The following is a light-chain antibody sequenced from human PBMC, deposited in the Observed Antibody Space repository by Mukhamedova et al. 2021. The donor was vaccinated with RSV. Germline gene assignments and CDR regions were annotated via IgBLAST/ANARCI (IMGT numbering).Light chain of an antibody. Sequence: WYQRRVHGKPPKLLIYDVSNLDRGVPSRFSGSGSGKEFTLTISSLQPEDFAFYYCQHFSSYPLSFGPGTKVDV. V-gene: IGKV1-13*02. J-gene: IGKJ3*01. CDR2: DVS. CDR3: QHFSSYPLS.